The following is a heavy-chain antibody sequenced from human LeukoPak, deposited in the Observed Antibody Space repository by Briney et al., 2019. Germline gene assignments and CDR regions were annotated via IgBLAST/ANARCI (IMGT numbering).Heavy chain of an antibody. CDR3: AGGYSYGYYYYGMDV. CDR1: GFTVSSNY. D-gene: IGHD5-18*01. CDR2: IYSGGST. J-gene: IGHJ6*02. V-gene: IGHV3-53*01. Sequence: GGSLRLSCAASGFTVSSNYMSWVRQAPGKGLEWVSVIYSGGSTYYADSVKGRFTISRDNSKNTLYLQMNSLRAEDTAVYYWAGGYSYGYYYYGMDVWGQGTTVTVSS.